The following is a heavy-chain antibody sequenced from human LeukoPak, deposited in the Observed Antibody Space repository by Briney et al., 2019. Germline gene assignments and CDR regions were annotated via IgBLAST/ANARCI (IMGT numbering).Heavy chain of an antibody. CDR2: IKQDGSEK. Sequence: GGSLRLSCAGSGFTFRSHWMSWVRQAPGKGREGVANIKQDGSEKYYVDSVKGRFTISRDNAKNSLHLQMNSLGAEDTAVYYCARALGRLQPYYYYYGMDVWGQGTTVTVSS. V-gene: IGHV3-7*01. CDR3: ARALGRLQPYYYYYGMDV. D-gene: IGHD5-24*01. CDR1: GFTFRSHW. J-gene: IGHJ6*02.